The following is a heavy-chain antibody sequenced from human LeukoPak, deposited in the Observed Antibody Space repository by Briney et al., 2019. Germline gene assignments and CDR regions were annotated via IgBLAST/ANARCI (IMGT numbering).Heavy chain of an antibody. D-gene: IGHD6-19*01. J-gene: IGHJ5*02. Sequence: PSETLSLTCAVYGGSFSGYYWSWIRQPPGKGLEWIGEINHSGSTNYNPSLKSRVTIPVDTSKNQFSLKLSSVTAADTAVYYCATYSSGWYWFDPWGQGTLVTVSS. V-gene: IGHV4-34*01. CDR1: GGSFSGYY. CDR3: ATYSSGWYWFDP. CDR2: INHSGST.